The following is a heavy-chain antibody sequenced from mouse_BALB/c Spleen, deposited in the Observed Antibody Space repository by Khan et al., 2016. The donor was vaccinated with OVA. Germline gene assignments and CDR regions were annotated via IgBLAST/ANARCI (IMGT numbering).Heavy chain of an antibody. D-gene: IGHD1-1*01. CDR2: VSTGGHYT. V-gene: IGHV5-6*01. J-gene: IGHJ3*01. CDR3: TRLAYYYDSEGFAY. Sequence: EVELVESGGDIVKPGGSLKLSCAASGFTFSTYGMSWVRQTPDKRLVWVATVSTGGHYTYYTDTVKGRFTISRDNAKNTLYLQMSSLRSEDTAMFYCTRLAYYYDSEGFAYWGQGTLVTVSA. CDR1: GFTFSTYG.